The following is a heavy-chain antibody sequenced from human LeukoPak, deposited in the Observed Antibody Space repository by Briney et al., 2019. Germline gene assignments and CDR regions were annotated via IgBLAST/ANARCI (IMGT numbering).Heavy chain of an antibody. Sequence: GGSLRLSCKTSGFSFGEYALSWVRQAPGKGLEWVGFIRRKIYNETTDYAASMKGRFTISRDDSKNTLYLQMNSLKTEDTAIYYCTKTYYYGSGSLDYWGQGTLVTVSS. CDR1: GFSFGEYA. J-gene: IGHJ4*02. V-gene: IGHV3-49*04. CDR2: IRRKIYNETT. CDR3: TKTYYYGSGSLDY. D-gene: IGHD3-10*01.